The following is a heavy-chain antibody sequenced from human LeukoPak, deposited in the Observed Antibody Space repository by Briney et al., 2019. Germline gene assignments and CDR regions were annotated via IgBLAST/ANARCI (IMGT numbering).Heavy chain of an antibody. J-gene: IGHJ6*02. CDR2: ISSSSSYI. D-gene: IGHD5-18*01. CDR3: ARDIQLWLRHYYYGMDV. V-gene: IGHV3-21*01. CDR1: GFTFSSYA. Sequence: PGGSLRLSCAASGFTFSSYAMSWVRQAPGKGLEWVSSISSSSSYIYYADSVKGRFTISRDNAKNSLYLQMNSLRDEDTAVYYCARDIQLWLRHYYYGMDVWGQGTTVTVSS.